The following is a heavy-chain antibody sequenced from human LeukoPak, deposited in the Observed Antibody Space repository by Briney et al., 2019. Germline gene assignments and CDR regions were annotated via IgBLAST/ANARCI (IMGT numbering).Heavy chain of an antibody. CDR1: GFTFDNYA. V-gene: IGHV3-23*01. D-gene: IGHD1-26*01. J-gene: IGHJ4*02. CDR3: AKVLAGAGTRPLGY. CDR2: ISGSTGNT. Sequence: PGGSLRLSCAASGFTFDNYAMSWVRQAPGKGLEWVSLISGSTGNTYYADSVQGRFIISRDTSKDMLFLQMNSLRAEDTAVYYCAKVLAGAGTRPLGYWGQGTLVTVSS.